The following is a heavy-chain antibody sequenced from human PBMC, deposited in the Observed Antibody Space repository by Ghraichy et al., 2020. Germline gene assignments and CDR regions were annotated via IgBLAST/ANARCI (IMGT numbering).Heavy chain of an antibody. V-gene: IGHV4-4*02. CDR1: GGSISSSNW. J-gene: IGHJ3*02. Sequence: SETLSLTCAVSGGSISSSNWWSWVRQPPGKGLEWIGEIYHSGSTNYNPSLKSRVTISVDKSKNQFSLKLSSVTAADTAVYYCARDQTLYDFWSGTTDAFDIGGQGTMVTVSS. CDR2: IYHSGST. D-gene: IGHD3-3*01. CDR3: ARDQTLYDFWSGTTDAFDI.